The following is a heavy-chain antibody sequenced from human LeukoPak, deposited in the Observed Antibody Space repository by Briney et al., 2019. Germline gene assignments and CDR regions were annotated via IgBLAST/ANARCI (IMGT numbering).Heavy chain of an antibody. CDR2: IIPILGIA. Sequence: SVKVSCKASGGTFSSYAISWVRQAPGQGLEWMGRIIPILGIANYAQKFQGRVTITADKSTSTAYMELSSLRSEDTAVYYCARKHYDILTGYYGLDAFDIWGQGTMVTVSS. J-gene: IGHJ3*02. CDR3: ARKHYDILTGYYGLDAFDI. CDR1: GGTFSSYA. D-gene: IGHD3-9*01. V-gene: IGHV1-69*04.